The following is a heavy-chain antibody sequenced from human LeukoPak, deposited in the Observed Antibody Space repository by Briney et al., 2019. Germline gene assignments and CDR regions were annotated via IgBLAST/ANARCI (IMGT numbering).Heavy chain of an antibody. CDR1: GYTFTGYY. CDR3: ARDVTTVTSDAFDI. D-gene: IGHD4-17*01. J-gene: IGHJ3*02. Sequence: ASVKVSCKASGYTFTGYYMHWVRQAPGQGLEWMGWINPNSGGTNYAQKFQGRVTMTRDTSISTAYMELSRLRSDDTAVYYCARDVTTVTSDAFDIWGQGTMVTVSS. CDR2: INPNSGGT. V-gene: IGHV1-2*02.